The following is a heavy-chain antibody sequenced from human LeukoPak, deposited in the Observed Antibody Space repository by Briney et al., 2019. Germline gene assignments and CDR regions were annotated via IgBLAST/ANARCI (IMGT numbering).Heavy chain of an antibody. V-gene: IGHV4-59*01. CDR3: ARGAWVDAFDI. CDR2: IYYSGST. J-gene: IGHJ3*02. D-gene: IGHD1-26*01. Sequence: SETLSLTCTVSGGSISSYYWSWIRQPPGKGLEWIGYIYYSGSTNYNPSLKSRVIISVDTSKNQFSLKLSSVTAADTAVYYCARGAWVDAFDIWGQGTMVTVSS. CDR1: GGSISSYY.